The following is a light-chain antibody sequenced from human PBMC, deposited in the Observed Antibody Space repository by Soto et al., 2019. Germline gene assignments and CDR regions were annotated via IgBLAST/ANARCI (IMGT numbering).Light chain of an antibody. CDR3: QHYNSYSEA. CDR1: QTISSW. Sequence: DIQMTQSPSTLPASVGDRVTITCRASQTISSWLAWYRQKPGKAPKLLIYKASTLKSGVPSRFSGSGSGTEFTLTISSLQPDDFATYYCQHYNSYSEAFGQGTKVDIK. V-gene: IGKV1-5*03. J-gene: IGKJ1*01. CDR2: KAS.